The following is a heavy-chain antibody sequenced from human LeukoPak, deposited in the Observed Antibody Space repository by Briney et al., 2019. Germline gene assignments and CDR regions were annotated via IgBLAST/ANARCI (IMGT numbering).Heavy chain of an antibody. V-gene: IGHV3-30*18. D-gene: IGHD5-12*01. J-gene: IGHJ4*02. CDR1: GFTFSSYG. Sequence: PAGSLRLSCAASGFTFSSYGMQWFRQAPDKGLEWVAAISNGGSNKYYAGSVKGRFTISRDNSKNTLYLQMNSLRAEDTAVYYCAKVDIVATIDAGRLVDYWGQGTLVTVSS. CDR2: ISNGGSNK. CDR3: AKVDIVATIDAGRLVDY.